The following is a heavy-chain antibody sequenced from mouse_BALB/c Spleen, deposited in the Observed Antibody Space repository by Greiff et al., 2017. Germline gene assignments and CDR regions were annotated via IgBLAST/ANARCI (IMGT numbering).Heavy chain of an antibody. CDR2: IWAGGST. J-gene: IGHJ4*01. CDR3: ARDRTYYGSSYYAMDY. D-gene: IGHD1-1*01. Sequence: VQGVESGPGLVAPSQSLSITCTVSGFSLTRYGVHWVRQPPGKGLEWLGVIWAGGSTNYNSALMSRLSISKDNSKSQVFLKMNSLQTDDTAMYYCARDRTYYGSSYYAMDYWGQGTSVTVSS. V-gene: IGHV2-9*02. CDR1: GFSLTRYG.